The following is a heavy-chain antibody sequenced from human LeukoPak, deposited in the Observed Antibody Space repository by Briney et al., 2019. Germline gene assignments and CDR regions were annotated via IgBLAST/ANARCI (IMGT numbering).Heavy chain of an antibody. J-gene: IGHJ4*02. V-gene: IGHV4-59*04. D-gene: IGHD1-26*01. Sequence: SETLSLTCTVSGGSISSYYWSWIRQPPGKGLEWIGHIYYSGSTYYNASLQSRVTISIDTSKNQFSLRLNSVTAADTAMYYCAKSGGYGLIDYWGQGTLVTVSS. CDR1: GGSISSYY. CDR2: IYYSGST. CDR3: AKSGGYGLIDY.